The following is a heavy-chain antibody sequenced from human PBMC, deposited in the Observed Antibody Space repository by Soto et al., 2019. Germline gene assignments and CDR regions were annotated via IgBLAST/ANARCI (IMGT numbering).Heavy chain of an antibody. CDR3: ARDRGDYGDYPYYYGMDV. D-gene: IGHD4-17*01. CDR2: IIPIFGTA. Sequence: GASVKVSCKASGGTFSSYAISWVRQAPGQGLEWMGGIIPIFGTANYAQKFQDRVTITADESTSTAYMELSSLRSEDTAVYYCARDRGDYGDYPYYYGMDVWGQGTTVTVSS. J-gene: IGHJ6*02. V-gene: IGHV1-69*13. CDR1: GGTFSSYA.